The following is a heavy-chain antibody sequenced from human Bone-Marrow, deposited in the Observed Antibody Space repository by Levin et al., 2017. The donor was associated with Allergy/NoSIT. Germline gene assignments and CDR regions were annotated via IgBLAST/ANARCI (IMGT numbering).Heavy chain of an antibody. CDR2: ISATTTNI. CDR1: GFTFSDYS. V-gene: IGHV3-48*04. Sequence: GGSLRLSCAASGFTFSDYSMNWVRQAPGKGLEWLSYISATTTNIYYADSVKGRFTISRDNAKNSLYLQMSSLRAEDTAVYYCARTAYGLEPHHWGQGTLVTVSS. CDR3: ARTAYGLEPHH. D-gene: IGHD4-17*01. J-gene: IGHJ5*02.